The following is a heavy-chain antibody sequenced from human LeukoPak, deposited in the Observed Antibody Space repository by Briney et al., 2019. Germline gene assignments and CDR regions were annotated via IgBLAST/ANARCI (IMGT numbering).Heavy chain of an antibody. V-gene: IGHV4-34*01. CDR2: INHSGST. Sequence: PSDTLSLTCAVYGGSFSGYYWSWIRQPPGKGLEWIGEINHSGSTNYNPSLKSRVTISVDTSKNQFSLKLSSVTAADTAVYYCARVTTNGSGSTLDYWGQGTLVTVSS. D-gene: IGHD3-10*01. CDR3: ARVTTNGSGSTLDY. J-gene: IGHJ4*02. CDR1: GGSFSGYY.